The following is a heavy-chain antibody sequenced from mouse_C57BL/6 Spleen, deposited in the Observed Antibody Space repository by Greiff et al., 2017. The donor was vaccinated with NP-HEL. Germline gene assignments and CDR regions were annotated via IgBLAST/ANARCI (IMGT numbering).Heavy chain of an antibody. J-gene: IGHJ4*01. Sequence: QVQLKESGPGLVQPSQSLSITCTVSGFSLTSYGVHWVRQSPGKGLEWLGVIWSGGSTDYNEAFISSLSISKDNSKSQVFFKMNSLQADDTAIYYCASSYDSNFYYDMDYWGQGTSVTVSS. CDR1: GFSLTSYG. D-gene: IGHD2-5*01. CDR2: IWSGGST. CDR3: ASSYDSNFYYDMDY. V-gene: IGHV2-2*01.